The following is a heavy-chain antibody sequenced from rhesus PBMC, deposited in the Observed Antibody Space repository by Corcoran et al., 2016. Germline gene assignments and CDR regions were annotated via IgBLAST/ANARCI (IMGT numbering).Heavy chain of an antibody. CDR3: ARGTQWVRD. D-gene: IGHD5-42*01. J-gene: IGHJ4*01. CDR1: GFHFSEYY. Sequence: EVQLVESGGGLVQPGGSLRVSCDASGFHFSEYYMQWVRPAPGKGQAWVVFIRKKAKGGKAEYAAAVKGIFTISREDSKSSASLQMNSLKTEDTAVYYCARGTQWVRDWGQGVLVTVSS. V-gene: IGHV3-116*01. CDR2: IRKKAKGGKA.